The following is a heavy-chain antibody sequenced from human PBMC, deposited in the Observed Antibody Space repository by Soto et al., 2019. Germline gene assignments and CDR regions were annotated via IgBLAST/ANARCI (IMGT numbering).Heavy chain of an antibody. Sequence: QVQLQESGPGLVKPSQTLSLTCTVSGGSISSGGYYWSWIRQHPGKGLEWIGYIYYSGSTYYNPSLKSRVTISVDTSKNQFSLKLSSVTAADTAVYYCARDGVQLEPPSFGFDPWGQGTLVTVSS. CDR1: GGSISSGGYY. CDR2: IYYSGST. J-gene: IGHJ5*02. CDR3: ARDGVQLEPPSFGFDP. V-gene: IGHV4-31*03. D-gene: IGHD1-1*01.